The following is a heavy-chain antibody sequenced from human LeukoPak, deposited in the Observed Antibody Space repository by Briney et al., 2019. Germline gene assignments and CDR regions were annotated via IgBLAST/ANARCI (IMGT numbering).Heavy chain of an antibody. CDR1: GFTFSSYG. J-gene: IGHJ4*02. V-gene: IGHV3-30*18. D-gene: IGHD1-26*01. CDR2: ISYDGSNK. Sequence: PGGSLRLSCAASGFTFSSYGMNWVRQAPGKGLEWVAVISYDGSNKYYADSVKGRFTISRDNSKNTLYLQMNSLRAEDTAVYYCAKDRARWELDYWGQGSLVTVSS. CDR3: AKDRARWELDY.